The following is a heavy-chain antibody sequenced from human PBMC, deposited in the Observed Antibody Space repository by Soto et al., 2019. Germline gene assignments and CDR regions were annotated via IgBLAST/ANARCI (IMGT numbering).Heavy chain of an antibody. D-gene: IGHD6-19*01. CDR3: ARPPLYSSGGYFDT. V-gene: IGHV3-23*01. CDR1: GFTFSDHG. J-gene: IGHJ4*02. Sequence: EVQLLESGGGVVQPGGSLRLSCAASGFTFSDHGMTWVLQAPGKGLEWVSSISTDAGRTFYADSVRGRFTVSRDRSTDTFYLQMTSLRAEDTAVYFCARPPLYSSGGYFDTWGQGALVTVSS. CDR2: ISTDAGRT.